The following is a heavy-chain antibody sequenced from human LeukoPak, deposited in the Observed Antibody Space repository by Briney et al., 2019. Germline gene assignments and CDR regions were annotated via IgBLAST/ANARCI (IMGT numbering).Heavy chain of an antibody. CDR2: INQNSGGT. D-gene: IGHD6-19*01. J-gene: IGHJ4*02. V-gene: IGHV1-2*02. Sequence: ASVKVSCKASGYSFTAYYIHWVRQAPGQGLEWMGWINQNSGGTHYAQKVQGRLTMTRDTPISTAYMDLSRLTSDDTAVYYCARDGGRGWEFDYWGQGTLATVSS. CDR3: ARDGGRGWEFDY. CDR1: GYSFTAYY.